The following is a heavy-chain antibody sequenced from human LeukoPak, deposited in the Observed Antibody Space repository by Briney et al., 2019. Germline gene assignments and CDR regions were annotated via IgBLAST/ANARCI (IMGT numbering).Heavy chain of an antibody. CDR2: INPSGGST. CDR1: GYTFTSYY. V-gene: IGHV1-46*01. Sequence: GASVKVSCKASGYTFTSYYMHWVRQAPGQGLEWMGIINPSGGSTSYAQKFQGRVTMTRDMSTSTVYMELSSLRSEDTAVYYCARLLADYDSSSGYDIHFYYYMDVWGKGTTVTVSS. CDR3: ARLLADYDSSSGYDIHFYYYMDV. J-gene: IGHJ6*03. D-gene: IGHD3-22*01.